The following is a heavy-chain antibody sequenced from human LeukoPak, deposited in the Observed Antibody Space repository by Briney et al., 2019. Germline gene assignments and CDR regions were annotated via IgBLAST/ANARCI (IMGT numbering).Heavy chain of an antibody. V-gene: IGHV3-23*01. CDR3: AKLGDGSGYYHY. D-gene: IGHD3-22*01. Sequence: GGSLRLSCVASGFTFSTYTMAWVRQAPGKGLEWVSVITGNSGTTYYAESVKGRFTISRENSKDTLYLQMNSLRAEDTAVYHCAKLGDGSGYYHYGGQGILVTVSS. CDR1: GFTFSTYT. CDR2: ITGNSGTT. J-gene: IGHJ4*02.